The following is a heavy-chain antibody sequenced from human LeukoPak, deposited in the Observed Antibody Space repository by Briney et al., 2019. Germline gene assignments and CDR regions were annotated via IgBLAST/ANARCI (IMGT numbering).Heavy chain of an antibody. CDR1: GYTFTGSY. J-gene: IGHJ3*02. Sequence: ASVKVSCKASGYTFTGSYMHWVRQAPGQGLEWMGWINPNSGGTNYAQKFQGRVTMTRDTSISTAYMELSRLRSDDTAVYYCASVSGSYSDAFDIWGQGTIVTVSS. CDR2: INPNSGGT. V-gene: IGHV1-2*02. D-gene: IGHD1-26*01. CDR3: ASVSGSYSDAFDI.